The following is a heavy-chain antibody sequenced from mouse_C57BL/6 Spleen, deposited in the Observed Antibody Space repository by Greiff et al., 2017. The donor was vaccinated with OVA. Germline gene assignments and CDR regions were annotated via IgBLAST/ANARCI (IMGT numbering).Heavy chain of an antibody. Sequence: VQLQQSGPELVKPGASVKISCKASGYTFTDYYMNWVKQSHGKSLEWIGDINPNNGGTSYNQKFKGKATLTVDKSSSTAYMELRSLTSEDSAVYYCAGSGGSYWGKGTLVTVSA. CDR3: AGSGGSY. CDR1: GYTFTDYY. D-gene: IGHD3-1*01. J-gene: IGHJ3*01. CDR2: INPNNGGT. V-gene: IGHV1-26*01.